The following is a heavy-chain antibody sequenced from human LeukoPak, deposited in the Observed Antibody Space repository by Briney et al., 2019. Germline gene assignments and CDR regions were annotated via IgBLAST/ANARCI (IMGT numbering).Heavy chain of an antibody. J-gene: IGHJ4*02. CDR1: GFTFNNYA. CDR3: AREGTSCQFDY. V-gene: IGHV3-30*14. D-gene: IGHD2-2*01. Sequence: GGSLRLSCAASGFTFNNYALHWVRQAPGKGLEWVAVISYDGTNTYYADSVKGRFTISRDNSKNALYFQMNSLRPEDTAVYYCAREGTSCQFDYWGQGTLVTVSS. CDR2: ISYDGTNT.